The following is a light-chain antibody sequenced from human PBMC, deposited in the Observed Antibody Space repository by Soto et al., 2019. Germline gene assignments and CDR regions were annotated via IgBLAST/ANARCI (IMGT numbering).Light chain of an antibody. V-gene: IGLV2-11*01. Sequence: QSALTQPRSVSGSPGQSVTISCTGTSSDVGFYNYVSWYQQHPGKAPKFMIYDVNKRPSGVPDRFSGSKSDNTASLTISGLQAEDEADYYCCSYAGSYTWVFGGGTKLTVL. CDR3: CSYAGSYTWV. J-gene: IGLJ3*02. CDR2: DVN. CDR1: SSDVGFYNY.